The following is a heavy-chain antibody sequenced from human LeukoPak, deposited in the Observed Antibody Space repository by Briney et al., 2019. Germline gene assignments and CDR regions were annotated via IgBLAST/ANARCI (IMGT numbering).Heavy chain of an antibody. CDR3: ARQVSDYFYYYIDV. CDR2: IYYSGTT. Sequence: SETLSHTCSVSGGSISSSSYYWNWIRQPPGKGLEWVGSIYYSGTTYYNSSLKSRVTISEDTSKNRFSLMLTSVTAADTAVYYCARQVSDYFYYYIDVWGEGTTVIVSS. J-gene: IGHJ6*03. V-gene: IGHV4-39*01. CDR1: GGSISSSSYY.